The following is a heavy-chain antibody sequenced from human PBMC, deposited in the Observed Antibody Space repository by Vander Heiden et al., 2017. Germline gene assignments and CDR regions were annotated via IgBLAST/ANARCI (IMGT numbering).Heavy chain of an antibody. Sequence: QVQLVQSGAEVKKPGSSVKVSCKASGVTFRSYAISWVRQAPGQGLEWMGGIIPIFGTANYAQKFQGRVTITADESTSTAYMELSSLRSEDTAVYYCAREAIEGAVAGSFDYWGQGTLVTVSS. CDR1: GVTFRSYA. V-gene: IGHV1-69*01. CDR3: AREAIEGAVAGSFDY. J-gene: IGHJ4*02. D-gene: IGHD6-19*01. CDR2: IIPIFGTA.